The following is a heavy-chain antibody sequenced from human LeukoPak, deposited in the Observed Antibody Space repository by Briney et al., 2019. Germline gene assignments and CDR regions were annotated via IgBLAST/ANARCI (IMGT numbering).Heavy chain of an antibody. V-gene: IGHV3-74*01. D-gene: IGHD2-2*01. Sequence: PGGSLRLSCAASGFTFSNYWMHWFRQAPGKGLVWVSRINYDGSTNYADSVKGRFTISRDNARNTLYMLMNSLRAEDTAVYYCVRGCSSTSCCPFDCWGQGTLVTVSS. CDR3: VRGCSSTSCCPFDC. J-gene: IGHJ4*02. CDR1: GFTFSNYW. CDR2: INYDGST.